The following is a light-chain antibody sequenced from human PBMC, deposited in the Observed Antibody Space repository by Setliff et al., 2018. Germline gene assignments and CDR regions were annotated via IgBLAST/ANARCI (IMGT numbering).Light chain of an antibody. CDR2: EVS. CDR3: SSYAGNYIYV. J-gene: IGLJ1*01. Sequence: QSALAQPPSASGSPGQSVTISCTGTSSDVGGYNFVAWYQQHPDKAPKLMIYEVSKRPSGVPDRFSGSKSGNTASLTVSGLQAEDEADYYCSSYAGNYIYVFGTGTKVTVL. CDR1: SSDVGGYNF. V-gene: IGLV2-8*01.